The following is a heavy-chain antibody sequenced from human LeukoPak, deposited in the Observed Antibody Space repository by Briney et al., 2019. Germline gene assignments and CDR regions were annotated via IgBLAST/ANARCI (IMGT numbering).Heavy chain of an antibody. D-gene: IGHD6-19*01. CDR3: ARGMAVAGRVPFDY. CDR1: GGSISSYY. CDR2: IYYSGST. V-gene: IGHV4-59*12. Sequence: PSETLSLTCTVSGGSISSYYWSWIRQPPGKGLEWIGYIYYSGSTNYNPSLKSRVTIPVDTSKNQFSLKLSSVTAADTAVYYCARGMAVAGRVPFDYWGQGTLVTVSS. J-gene: IGHJ4*02.